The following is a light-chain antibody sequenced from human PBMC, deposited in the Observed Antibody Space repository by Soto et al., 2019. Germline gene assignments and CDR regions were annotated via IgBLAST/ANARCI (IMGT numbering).Light chain of an antibody. V-gene: IGLV1-40*01. J-gene: IGLJ3*02. Sequence: QSVLTQPPSVSGAPGQRVTISCTGSTSNIGAGYDVHWYQQLPGTAPKLLIYGNSNRPSGVPDRFSGSKSGTSASLAITVLQAEEEADYYCQSYDSSLSALFGGGTKVTVL. CDR2: GNS. CDR1: TSNIGAGYD. CDR3: QSYDSSLSAL.